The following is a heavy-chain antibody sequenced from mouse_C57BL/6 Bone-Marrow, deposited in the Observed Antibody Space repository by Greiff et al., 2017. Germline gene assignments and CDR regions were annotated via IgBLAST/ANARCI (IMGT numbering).Heavy chain of an antibody. CDR3: ARAGFPYYYAMDY. J-gene: IGHJ4*01. CDR2: IYPGSGST. V-gene: IGHV1-55*01. CDR1: GYTFTSYW. Sequence: QVQLQQPGAELVKPGASVKMSCKASGYTFTSYWITWVKQRPGQGLEWIGDIYPGSGSTNYNEKFKSKAILTVDTSSSTAYMELSSLTSEDSAVYYCARAGFPYYYAMDYWGQGTSVTVSS. D-gene: IGHD3-1*01.